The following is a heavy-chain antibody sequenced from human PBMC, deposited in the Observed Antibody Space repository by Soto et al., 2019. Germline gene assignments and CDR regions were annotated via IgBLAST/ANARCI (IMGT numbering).Heavy chain of an antibody. J-gene: IGHJ4*02. D-gene: IGHD3-22*01. V-gene: IGHV4-30-2*01. Sequence: LSLTCVVSGGSTNSYDYSWAWIRQPPGQGLEWIGYMHHSGNNFFNPSLRSRVTISIDRSKNQFSLKLRSMTAADTAVYFCDTFHSRSYLDDYWGQGTLVTVSS. CDR1: GGSTNSYDYS. CDR2: MHHSGNN. CDR3: DTFHSRSYLDDY.